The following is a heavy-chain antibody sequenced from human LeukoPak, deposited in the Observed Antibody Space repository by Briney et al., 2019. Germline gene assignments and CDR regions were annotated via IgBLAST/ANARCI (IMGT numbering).Heavy chain of an antibody. Sequence: GGPLRLSCAASGFTFSSYAMSWVRQAPGKGLEWVSAISGSGGSTYYADSVKGRFTISRDNSKNTLYLQMNSLRAEDTAVYYCAKGQYSSGWYLFDYWGQGTLVTVSS. J-gene: IGHJ4*02. CDR2: ISGSGGST. D-gene: IGHD6-19*01. CDR1: GFTFSSYA. V-gene: IGHV3-23*01. CDR3: AKGQYSSGWYLFDY.